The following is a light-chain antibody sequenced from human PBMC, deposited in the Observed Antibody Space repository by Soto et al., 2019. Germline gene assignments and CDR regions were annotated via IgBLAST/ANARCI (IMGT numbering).Light chain of an antibody. V-gene: IGKV3-15*01. J-gene: IGKJ4*01. Sequence: EIVMTQSPATLSVSPGDTATLSCRASQNVRRNLAWYQQKPGQAPRLLIYRASTRATGIPARFSGSGSETEFTLTISSLQSEDFAVYYCQQYNDWPPLTFGGGTKVEIK. CDR1: QNVRRN. CDR3: QQYNDWPPLT. CDR2: RAS.